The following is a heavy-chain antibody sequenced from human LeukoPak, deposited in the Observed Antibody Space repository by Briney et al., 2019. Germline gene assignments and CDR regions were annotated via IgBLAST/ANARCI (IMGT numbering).Heavy chain of an antibody. CDR3: AREYYYDNYFDY. CDR1: GFTFSSYA. V-gene: IGHV3-74*01. CDR2: INSDGRST. Sequence: GGSLRLSCAASGFTFSSYAMSWVRQAPGKGLVWVSRINSDGRSTTYADSVKGRFTISRDNAKNTLYLQMNSLRAEDTAVYYCAREYYYDNYFDYWGQGTLVTVSS. D-gene: IGHD3-22*01. J-gene: IGHJ4*02.